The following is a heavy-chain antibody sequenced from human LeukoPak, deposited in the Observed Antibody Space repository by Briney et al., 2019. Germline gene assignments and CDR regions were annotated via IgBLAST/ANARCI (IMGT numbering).Heavy chain of an antibody. CDR1: GDSITSSY. J-gene: IGHJ4*02. CDR3: ARAPIGSADH. V-gene: IGHV4-59*13. CDR2: IFYTGYT. Sequence: SETLSLTCTVSGDSITSSYWTWMRLPPGKGLEWIGYIFYTGYTNYNPSLKSRVTISMDISKNQVSLHLNSVTTAETAGYYCARAPIGSADHWGPGAQVTVSS. D-gene: IGHD1-1*01.